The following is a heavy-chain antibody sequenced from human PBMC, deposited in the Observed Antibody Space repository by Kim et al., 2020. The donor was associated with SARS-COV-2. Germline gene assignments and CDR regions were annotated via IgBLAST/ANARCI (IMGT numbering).Heavy chain of an antibody. CDR3: ARHIGEYDILTGYYKPHYYYYGMDV. Sequence: GESLKISCKGSGYSFTSYWISWVRQMPGKGLEWMGRIDPSDSYTNYSPSFQGHVTISADKSISTAYLQWSSLKASDTAMYYCARHIGEYDILTGYYKPHYYYYGMDVWGQGTTVTVSS. CDR2: IDPSDSYT. J-gene: IGHJ6*02. D-gene: IGHD3-9*01. V-gene: IGHV5-10-1*01. CDR1: GYSFTSYW.